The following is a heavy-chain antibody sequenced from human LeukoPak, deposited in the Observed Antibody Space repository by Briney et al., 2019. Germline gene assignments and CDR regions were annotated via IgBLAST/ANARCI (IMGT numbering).Heavy chain of an antibody. CDR3: AKELSVYGSGSWGYYYYGMDV. CDR2: ISYDGSNK. D-gene: IGHD3-10*01. J-gene: IGHJ6*02. V-gene: IGHV3-30*18. Sequence: GGSLRLSCAASGFTFSSYGMHWVRQAPGKGLEWVAVISYDGSNKYYADSVKGRFTISRDNSKNTLYLQTNSLRAEDTAVYYCAKELSVYGSGSWGYYYYGMDVWGQGTTVTVSS. CDR1: GFTFSSYG.